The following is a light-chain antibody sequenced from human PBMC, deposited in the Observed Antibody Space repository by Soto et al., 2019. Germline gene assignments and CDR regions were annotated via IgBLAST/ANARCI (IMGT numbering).Light chain of an antibody. CDR1: QSVSSSY. V-gene: IGKV3-20*01. Sequence: EIFLTQSPGTLSLSPGEIATLSCMASQSVSSSYLAWYQQKPGQAPRLLIYGASSRAIGIPDRFSGSVSGSDFILTINRLEPEDFAVYYCQQYGSSHTLGQGTRLEIK. J-gene: IGKJ5*01. CDR2: GAS. CDR3: QQYGSSHT.